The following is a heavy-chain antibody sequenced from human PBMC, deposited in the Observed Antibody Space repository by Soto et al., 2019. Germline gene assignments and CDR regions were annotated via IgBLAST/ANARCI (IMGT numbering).Heavy chain of an antibody. CDR3: TRAIRLSGDAFDI. CDR2: IRTEAYGETT. D-gene: IGHD1-26*01. CDR1: GFTFGDYP. J-gene: IGHJ3*02. V-gene: IGHV3-49*03. Sequence: EVQLVESGGGLVQPGRSLTLSCTASGFTFGDYPMGWFRQAPGRGLEWVSYIRTEAYGETTEHAAPVKGRFAISRDDSKSIAYLQMNSLKTEDTAVYYCTRAIRLSGDAFDIWGQGTIVTVSS.